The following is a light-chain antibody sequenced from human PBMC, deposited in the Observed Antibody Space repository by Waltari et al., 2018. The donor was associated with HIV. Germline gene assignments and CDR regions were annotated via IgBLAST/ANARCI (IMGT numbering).Light chain of an antibody. V-gene: IGLV2-11*01. CDR2: DVS. J-gene: IGLJ1*01. CDR3: CSYAGTYTYV. Sequence: ALTQPRPVSGSPGQAVTISCTGTSSDVGGANSVSWYQQHPGKAPKLMIYDVSKWPSGVPDRFSGSKSGNTASLTISGLQAEDEADYYCCSYAGTYTYVFGTGTKVTVL. CDR1: SSDVGGANS.